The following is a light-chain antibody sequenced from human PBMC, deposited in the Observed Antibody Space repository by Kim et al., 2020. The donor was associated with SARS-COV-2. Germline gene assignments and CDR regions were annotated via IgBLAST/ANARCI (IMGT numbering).Light chain of an antibody. Sequence: GQSITISCTGTSSDVGGYKYVSWYQQHPGKAPKLMIYDVNKRPSGVSNRFSGSKSGNTASLTISGLQAEDEADYYCSSYTSSRTFVFGTGTKVTVL. J-gene: IGLJ1*01. CDR2: DVN. CDR3: SSYTSSRTFV. CDR1: SSDVGGYKY. V-gene: IGLV2-14*04.